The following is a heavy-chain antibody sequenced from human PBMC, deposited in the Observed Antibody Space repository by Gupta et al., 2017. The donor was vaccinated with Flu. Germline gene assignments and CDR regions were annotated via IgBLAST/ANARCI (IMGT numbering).Heavy chain of an antibody. J-gene: IGHJ5*02. CDR2: ISYDGSNK. CDR3: AKAGGIKFTPVDP. Sequence: VRQAPGKGLEWVAVISYDGSNKNYAGSVKGRFTISRDNSKNTLYLQMNSLRAEDTAVYYCAKAGGIKFTPVDPWGQGTLVTVSS. V-gene: IGHV3-30*18. D-gene: IGHD3-16*01.